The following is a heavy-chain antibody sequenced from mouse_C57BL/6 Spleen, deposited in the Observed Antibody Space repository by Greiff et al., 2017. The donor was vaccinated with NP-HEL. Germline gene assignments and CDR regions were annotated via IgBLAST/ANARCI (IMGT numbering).Heavy chain of an antibody. CDR1: GYTFTDYN. CDR2: INPNNGGT. Sequence: EVQLQQSGPELVKPGASVKMSCKASGYTFTDYNMHWVKQSHGKSLEWIGYINPNNGGTSYNQKFKGKAKLTVNKSSSTAYMERRSLTSEDSAVYEGAGVKDYFDYWGQGTTLTVSS. CDR3: AGVKDYFDY. V-gene: IGHV1-22*01. D-gene: IGHD1-3*01. J-gene: IGHJ2*01.